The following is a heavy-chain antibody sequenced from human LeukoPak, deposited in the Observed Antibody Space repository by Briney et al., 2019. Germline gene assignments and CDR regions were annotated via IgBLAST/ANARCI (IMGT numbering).Heavy chain of an antibody. CDR1: GFTFSSYG. CDR2: IRYDGSNK. Sequence: GGSLRLSCAASGFTFSSYGMYWVRQAPGKGLEWVAFIRYDGSNKYYADSVKGRFTVSRDNSKNTLYLQMKSLRAEDTAVYYCARHLSGVTGYTYGRGIDYWGQGTLVTVSS. CDR3: ARHLSGVTGYTYGRGIDY. V-gene: IGHV3-30*02. D-gene: IGHD5-18*01. J-gene: IGHJ4*02.